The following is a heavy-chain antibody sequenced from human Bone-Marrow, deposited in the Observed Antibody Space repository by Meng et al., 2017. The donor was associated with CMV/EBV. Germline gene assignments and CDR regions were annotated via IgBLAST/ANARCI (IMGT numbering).Heavy chain of an antibody. D-gene: IGHD3-10*01. CDR3: ATTNRGGSGSYWDNGYYYYGMDV. CDR1: GYTFSGYY. Sequence: ASVKVSCKASGYTFSGYYIHWVRQAPGQGLEWMGIINPSGGSTSYAQKFQGRVTMTRDTSTSTVYMELSSLRSEDTAVYYCATTNRGGSGSYWDNGYYYYGMDVWGQGTTVTVSS. J-gene: IGHJ6*02. V-gene: IGHV1-46*01. CDR2: INPSGGST.